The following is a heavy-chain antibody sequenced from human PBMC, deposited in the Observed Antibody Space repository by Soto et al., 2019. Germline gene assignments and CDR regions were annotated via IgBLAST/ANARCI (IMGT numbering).Heavy chain of an antibody. Sequence: PSETLSLTCAVYGGSFSGYYWSWIRQPPGKGLEWIGEINHSGSTNYNPSLKSRVTISVDTSKNQFSLKLSSVTAADTAVYYCARTLKGSGSYLGNYYYYYMDVWGKGTTVTVSS. D-gene: IGHD3-10*01. CDR1: GGSFSGYY. CDR3: ARTLKGSGSYLGNYYYYYMDV. V-gene: IGHV4-34*01. CDR2: INHSGST. J-gene: IGHJ6*03.